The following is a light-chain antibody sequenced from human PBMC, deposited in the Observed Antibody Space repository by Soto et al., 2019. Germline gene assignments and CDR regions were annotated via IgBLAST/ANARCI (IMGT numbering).Light chain of an antibody. CDR3: QQRVNWPLFS. CDR1: QSVTNN. V-gene: IGKV3-11*01. Sequence: EIVLTQSPATLSLSPGEIATLSCRASQSVTNNLVWYQQKPGQAPRLLIYYASNRATGVPARFSGSGFGTDFTLTISSLEPEDFAVYYCQQRVNWPLFSFGPGTKLEIK. J-gene: IGKJ3*01. CDR2: YAS.